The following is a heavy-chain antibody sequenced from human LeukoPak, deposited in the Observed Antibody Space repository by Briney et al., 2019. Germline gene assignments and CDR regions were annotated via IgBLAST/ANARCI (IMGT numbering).Heavy chain of an antibody. Sequence: GGSLRLSCAASGFTVSSNYMSWVRQAPGKGLEWVAVISYDGSNKYYADSVKGRFTISRDNSKNTLYLQMNSLRAEDTAVYYCAKDGGIIVGATLDYWGQGTLVTVSS. CDR1: GFTVSSNY. J-gene: IGHJ4*02. V-gene: IGHV3-30*18. CDR2: ISYDGSNK. CDR3: AKDGGIIVGATLDY. D-gene: IGHD1-26*01.